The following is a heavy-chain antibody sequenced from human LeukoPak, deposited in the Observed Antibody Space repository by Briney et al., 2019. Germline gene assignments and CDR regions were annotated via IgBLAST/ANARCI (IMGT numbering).Heavy chain of an antibody. D-gene: IGHD1-26*01. CDR3: AKAFRIVGIGNPDDAFDV. CDR1: GFTFNKYA. J-gene: IGHJ3*01. V-gene: IGHV3-23*01. Sequence: GGSLRLSCAGSGFTFNKYAMNWVRQPPGKGLEWVSSIAGTGGSTHYADSVKGRFTLSRDNSENTLYLQLNSLRAEDSAIYYCAKAFRIVGIGNPDDAFDVWGQGTVVTVSS. CDR2: IAGTGGST.